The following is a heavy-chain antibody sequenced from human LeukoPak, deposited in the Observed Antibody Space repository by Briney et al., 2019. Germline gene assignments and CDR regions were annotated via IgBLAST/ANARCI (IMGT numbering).Heavy chain of an antibody. V-gene: IGHV3-48*04. J-gene: IGHJ4*02. Sequence: GGSLRLSCAASGFTFSSYWMSWVRQAPGKGLEWVSFISSSGSTIYYADSVKGRFTNSRDNAKNSLYLQMNSLRAEDTAVYYCARGITYYYDSSGYGYWGQGTLVTVSS. CDR3: ARGITYYYDSSGYGY. D-gene: IGHD3-22*01. CDR2: ISSSGSTI. CDR1: GFTFSSYW.